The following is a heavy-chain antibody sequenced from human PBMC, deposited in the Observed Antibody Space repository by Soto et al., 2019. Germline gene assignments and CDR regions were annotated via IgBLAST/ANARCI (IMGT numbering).Heavy chain of an antibody. V-gene: IGHV3-23*01. Sequence: HPGGSLRLSCAASGFTYSTYAMSWVRQAPGKGLEWVSAISGSGGSTYYADSVKGRFTISRDNSKNTLYLQMNSLRAEDTAVYYCAKDADYYDSSGYNNWFDPWGQGTLVTVSS. J-gene: IGHJ5*02. D-gene: IGHD3-22*01. CDR3: AKDADYYDSSGYNNWFDP. CDR2: ISGSGGST. CDR1: GFTYSTYA.